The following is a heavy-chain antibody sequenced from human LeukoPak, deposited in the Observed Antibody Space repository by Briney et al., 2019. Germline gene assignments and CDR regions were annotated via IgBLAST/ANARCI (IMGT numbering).Heavy chain of an antibody. CDR2: INSDGNST. Sequence: GGSLRLSCAASGFTFSSYWMHWVRQAPGKGLVWVSRINSDGNSTSYADSVKGRFTISRDNAKNTLYLQMNSLRAEDTAVYYCARDGTYYDFWSGEYGMDVWGQGTTVTVSS. CDR3: ARDGTYYDFWSGEYGMDV. CDR1: GFTFSSYW. J-gene: IGHJ6*02. V-gene: IGHV3-74*01. D-gene: IGHD3-3*01.